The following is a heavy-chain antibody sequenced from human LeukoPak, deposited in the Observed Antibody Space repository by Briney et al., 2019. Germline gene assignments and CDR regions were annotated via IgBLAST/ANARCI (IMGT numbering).Heavy chain of an antibody. V-gene: IGHV4-34*01. J-gene: IGHJ1*01. CDR3: ARGVAYCGGDCYSRYFQH. Sequence: SETLSLTCAVYGGSFSGYYWSWIRQPPGKGLEWIGEINHSGSTNYNPSLKSRVTISVDTSKNQFSLKLSSVTAADTAVYYCARGVAYCGGDCYSRYFQHWGQGTLVTVSS. CDR1: GGSFSGYY. D-gene: IGHD2-21*02. CDR2: INHSGST.